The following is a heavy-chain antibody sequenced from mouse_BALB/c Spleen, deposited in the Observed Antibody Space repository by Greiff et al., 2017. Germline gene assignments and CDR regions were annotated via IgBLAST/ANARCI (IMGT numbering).Heavy chain of an antibody. J-gene: IGHJ1*01. CDR3: ASELGRDWYFDV. CDR2: ISSGSSTI. CDR1: GFTFSSFG. V-gene: IGHV5-17*02. D-gene: IGHD4-1*01. Sequence: EVKLMESGGGLVQPGGSRKLSCAASGFTFSSFGMHWVRQAPEKGLEWVAYISSGSSTIYYADTVKGRFTISRDNPKNTLFLQMTSLRSEDTAMYYCASELGRDWYFDVWGAGTTVTVSS.